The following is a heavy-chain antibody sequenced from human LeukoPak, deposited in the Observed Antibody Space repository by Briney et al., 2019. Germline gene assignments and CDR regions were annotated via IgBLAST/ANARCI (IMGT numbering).Heavy chain of an antibody. CDR3: ARDSCSGGSCDLPLDY. CDR2: ISTCTSYI. Sequence: GGSLRLSCAASGFTFSSYNMNWVRQAPGKGLEWVSSISTCTSYIYYADSVKGRFTISRDNAKKSLYLQMNSLRAGDTAIYYCARDSCSGGSCDLPLDYWGQGTLVTVSS. V-gene: IGHV3-21*01. J-gene: IGHJ4*02. D-gene: IGHD2-15*01. CDR1: GFTFSSYN.